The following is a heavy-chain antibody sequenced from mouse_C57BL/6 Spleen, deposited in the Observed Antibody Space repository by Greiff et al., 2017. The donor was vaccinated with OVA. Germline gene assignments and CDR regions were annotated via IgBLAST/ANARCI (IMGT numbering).Heavy chain of an antibody. Sequence: VKLMESGAELVKPGASVKISCKASGYAFSSYWMNWVKQRPGKGLEWIGQIYPGDGDTNYNGKFKGKATLTADKSSSTAYMQLSSLTSEDSAVYFCAREGNYYGSSYDAMDYWGQGTSVTVSS. CDR1: GYAFSSYW. CDR3: AREGNYYGSSYDAMDY. CDR2: IYPGDGDT. D-gene: IGHD1-1*01. J-gene: IGHJ4*01. V-gene: IGHV1-80*01.